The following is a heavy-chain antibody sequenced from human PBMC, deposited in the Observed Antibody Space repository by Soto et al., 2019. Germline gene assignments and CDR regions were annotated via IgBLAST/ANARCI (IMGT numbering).Heavy chain of an antibody. Sequence: GGSLRLSCETSGFSFVVYGMHWVRQAPCKGLEWVAVIWYDASKQFYAASVEGRFTISRDNSKAILYLQMNSLRAEDTAVYYCAAWAEGATEVHWGQGTLVTVSS. D-gene: IGHD2-15*01. J-gene: IGHJ4*02. V-gene: IGHV3-33*01. CDR1: GFSFVVYG. CDR3: AAWAEGATEVH. CDR2: IWYDASKQ.